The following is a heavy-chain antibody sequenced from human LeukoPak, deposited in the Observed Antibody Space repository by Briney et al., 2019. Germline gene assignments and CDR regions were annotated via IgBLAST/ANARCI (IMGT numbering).Heavy chain of an antibody. J-gene: IGHJ4*02. CDR1: GFTFSSYG. CDR3: AKDQLFRYGYSYGLTLTD. V-gene: IGHV3-30*18. D-gene: IGHD5-18*01. CDR2: ISYDGSNK. Sequence: GVSLRLSCAASGFTFSSYGMHWVRQAPGKGLEWVAVISYDGSNKYYADSVKGRFTISRDNSKNTLYLQMNSLRAEDTAVYYCAKDQLFRYGYSYGLTLTDWGQGTLVTVSS.